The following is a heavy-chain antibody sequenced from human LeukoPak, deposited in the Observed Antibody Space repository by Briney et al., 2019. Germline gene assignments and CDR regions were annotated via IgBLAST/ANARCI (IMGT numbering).Heavy chain of an antibody. V-gene: IGHV3-74*01. J-gene: IGHJ4*02. CDR3: ARESYDSSGYYYGGGFDY. Sequence: QTGGSLRLSCAASGFTFSSYWIHWVRQAPGKGLVWVSRIYSDATYYADSVKGRFTISRDNAKNTLYLQMNSLRAEDTAVYYCARESYDSSGYYYGGGFDYWGQGTLVTVSP. CDR2: IYSDAT. CDR1: GFTFSSYW. D-gene: IGHD3-22*01.